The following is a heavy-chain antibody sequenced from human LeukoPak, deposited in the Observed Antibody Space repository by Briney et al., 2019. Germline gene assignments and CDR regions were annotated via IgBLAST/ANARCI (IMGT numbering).Heavy chain of an antibody. D-gene: IGHD3-10*01. CDR3: ARDRLLWFGELDF. Sequence: TSETLSLTCAVYIDSFSNYHWNWIRQTPAKGMEWIGEVNESGGTNISPSLRSRVILSVDTSKNQISLKLASVTAADTAIYYCARDRLLWFGELDFWGQGTLVTVSS. V-gene: IGHV4-34*01. CDR2: VNESGGT. J-gene: IGHJ4*02. CDR1: IDSFSNYH.